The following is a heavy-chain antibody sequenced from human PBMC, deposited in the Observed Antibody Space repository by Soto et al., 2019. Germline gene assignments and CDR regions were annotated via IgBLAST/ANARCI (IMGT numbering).Heavy chain of an antibody. J-gene: IGHJ4*02. D-gene: IGHD2-15*01. V-gene: IGHV4-31*03. CDR1: GGSISSGGYY. CDR2: IYYSGST. CDR3: ARVYCSGGSCYEFDS. Sequence: QVQLQESGPGLVKPSQTLSLTCTVSGGSISSGGYYWSWIRQHPGKGLEWIGYIYYSGSTYYNPSLKRRVTISVDTSKNQFSLKLSSVTAADTAVYYCARVYCSGGSCYEFDSWGQGTLVTVSS.